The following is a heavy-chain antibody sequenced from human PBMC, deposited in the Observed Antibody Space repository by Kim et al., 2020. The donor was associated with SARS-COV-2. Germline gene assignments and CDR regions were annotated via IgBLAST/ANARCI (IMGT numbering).Heavy chain of an antibody. V-gene: IGHV3-23*01. J-gene: IGHJ4*02. D-gene: IGHD2-21*02. CDR3: AKHIVVVTAIFDY. Sequence: SAAAVKGRFTISRDNSKNTLELQMNSLRAEDTAVYYCAKHIVVVTAIFDYWGQGTLVTVSS.